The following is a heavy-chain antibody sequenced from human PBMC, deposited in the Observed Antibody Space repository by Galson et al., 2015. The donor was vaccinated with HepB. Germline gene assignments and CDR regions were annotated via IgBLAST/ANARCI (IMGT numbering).Heavy chain of an antibody. CDR3: ARGGSIPIRHHYYYYGMDV. Sequence: SVKVSCKASGYTFTSYGISWVRQAPGQGLEWMGWIGPDNGNTYYSQKFQGRVTMTTDTSTTTAYLELRSLRSDDTAVYYCARGGSIPIRHHYYYYGMDVWGHGTTVTVSS. J-gene: IGHJ6*02. CDR2: IGPDNGNT. CDR1: GYTFTSYG. V-gene: IGHV1-18*04. D-gene: IGHD3-16*01.